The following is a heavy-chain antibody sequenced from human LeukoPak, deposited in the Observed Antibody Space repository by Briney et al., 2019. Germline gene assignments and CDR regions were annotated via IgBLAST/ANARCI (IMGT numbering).Heavy chain of an antibody. CDR2: ISSSGSTI. J-gene: IGHJ3*02. Sequence: GGSLRLSCAASGFTFSDHYMSWIRQAPGKGLEWVSYISSSGSTIYYADSVKGRFTISRDNAKNSLYLQMNSLRAEDTAVYYCAIGVYYYDSSGPAAFDIWGQGTMVTVSS. CDR3: AIGVYYYDSSGPAAFDI. CDR1: GFTFSDHY. D-gene: IGHD3-22*01. V-gene: IGHV3-11*04.